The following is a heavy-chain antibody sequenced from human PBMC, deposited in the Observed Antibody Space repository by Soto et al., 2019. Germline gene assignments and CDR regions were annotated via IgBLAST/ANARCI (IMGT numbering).Heavy chain of an antibody. D-gene: IGHD3-16*01. J-gene: IGHJ4*02. Sequence: VQLVESGGGVVQPGRSLRLSCAASGSTFSNYGMHWVRQAPGKGPEWVAVIWYDGSNKYYGESVKGRFSISRDNSKNTLYLDINSLRTEDTAGYYCARDGGSHGPSYCDSWGQGSLVIVSS. V-gene: IGHV3-33*01. CDR1: GSTFSNYG. CDR3: ARDGGSHGPSYCDS. CDR2: IWYDGSNK.